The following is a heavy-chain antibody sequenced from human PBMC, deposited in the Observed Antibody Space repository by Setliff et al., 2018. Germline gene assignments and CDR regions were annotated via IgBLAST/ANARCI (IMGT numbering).Heavy chain of an antibody. CDR1: GYTFTGYY. J-gene: IGHJ5*02. D-gene: IGHD3-22*01. V-gene: IGHV1-2*02. CDR2: INVNSGDT. CDR3: ARGRIHDGSDYIGNWFDP. Sequence: GASVKVSCKASGYTFTGYYIHWVRQAPGEGLEWMGCINVNSGDTNYAQKFQGRVIVTRDTSSSTAYMELRSLRPDDTAVYFCARGRIHDGSDYIGNWFDPWGQGTLVTVSS.